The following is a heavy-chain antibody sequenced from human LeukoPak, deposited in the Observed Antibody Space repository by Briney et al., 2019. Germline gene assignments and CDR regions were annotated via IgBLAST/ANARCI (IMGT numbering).Heavy chain of an antibody. V-gene: IGHV1-69*04. CDR1: GGTFSSYA. J-gene: IGHJ6*02. CDR3: ARLTVVKGSPWYYYGMDV. CDR2: IIPILGIA. D-gene: IGHD4-23*01. Sequence: GASVKVSCKASGGTFSSYAISWVRQAPGQGLEWMGRIIPILGIANYAQKFQGRVTITADKSTSTAYMELSSLRSEDTAVYYCARLTVVKGSPWYYYGMDVWGQGTTVTVSS.